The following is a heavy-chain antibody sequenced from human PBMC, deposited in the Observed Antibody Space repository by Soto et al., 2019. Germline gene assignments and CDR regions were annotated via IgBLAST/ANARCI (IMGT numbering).Heavy chain of an antibody. Sequence: EVQLLESGGGLVQPGGPLRLSCAASGFTFSSYAMSWVRQAPGKGLEWVSAISGSGGSTYYADSVKGRFTISRDNSKNPLYRQKNSLRAEDTAVDYCAKALGGWEGAFDYWGQGTLVTGSS. CDR1: GFTFSSYA. CDR2: ISGSGGST. CDR3: AKALGGWEGAFDY. V-gene: IGHV3-23*01. J-gene: IGHJ4*02. D-gene: IGHD1-26*01.